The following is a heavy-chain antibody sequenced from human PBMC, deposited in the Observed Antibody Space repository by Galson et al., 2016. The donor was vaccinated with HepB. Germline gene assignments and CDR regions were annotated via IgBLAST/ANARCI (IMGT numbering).Heavy chain of an antibody. CDR2: IYWNDDK. J-gene: IGHJ4*02. D-gene: IGHD3-22*01. CDR1: GFSLRTSGMS. V-gene: IGHV2-5*01. CDR3: AHMGLDSSGYEKGFGFGY. Sequence: PALVKPTQTLTLTCSFPGFSLRTSGMSVGWIRQPPGKALEWLALIYWNDDKRSSPPLKRRLTITKDTSKNQVVLPVTNMDPVDTATDYCAHMGLDSSGYEKGFGFGYWGQGTLVTVSS.